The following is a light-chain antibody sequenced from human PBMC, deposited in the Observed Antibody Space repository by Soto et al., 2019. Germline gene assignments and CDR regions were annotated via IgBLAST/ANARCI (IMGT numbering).Light chain of an antibody. CDR3: QQRSNRPLT. Sequence: EIVLTQSPGTLSLSPGERATLSCRASQSVSDCLAWYQKKPGQAPRLLIYDASNRATGIPARFSGSGSGTDFTLTISSLESEDFAVYYCQQRSNRPLTFGGGTKVEI. CDR2: DAS. CDR1: QSVSDC. J-gene: IGKJ4*01. V-gene: IGKV3-11*01.